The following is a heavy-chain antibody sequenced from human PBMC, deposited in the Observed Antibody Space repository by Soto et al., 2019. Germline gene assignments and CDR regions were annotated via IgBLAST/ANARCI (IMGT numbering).Heavy chain of an antibody. CDR3: ARDAEWELLRVYYYYGMDV. D-gene: IGHD1-26*01. CDR1: GFTFSSYS. CDR2: ISSSSSTI. Sequence: PGGSLRLSCAASGFTFSSYSMNWVRQAPGKGLEWVSYISSSSSTIYYADSVKGRFTISRDNAKNSLYLQMNSLRDEDTAVYYCARDAEWELLRVYYYYGMDVWGQGTTVTVSS. V-gene: IGHV3-48*02. J-gene: IGHJ6*02.